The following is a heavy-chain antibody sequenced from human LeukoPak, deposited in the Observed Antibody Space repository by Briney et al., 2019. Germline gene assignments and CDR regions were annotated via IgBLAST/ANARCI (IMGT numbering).Heavy chain of an antibody. D-gene: IGHD3-22*01. V-gene: IGHV4-38-2*02. CDR2: ISHSGST. Sequence: SETLSLTCTVSGYSISSGYYWGWIRQPPGKGLEWIGSISHSGSTYYNPSLKSRVTISVDTSKNQFSLKLSSVTAADTAVYYCAREYYDSSGYPKNRGGKVDYWGQGTLVTVSS. CDR3: AREYYDSSGYPKNRGGKVDY. J-gene: IGHJ4*02. CDR1: GYSISSGYY.